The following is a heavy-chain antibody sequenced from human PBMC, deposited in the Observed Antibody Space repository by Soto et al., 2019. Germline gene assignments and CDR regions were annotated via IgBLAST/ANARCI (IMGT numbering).Heavy chain of an antibody. Sequence: GGSLRLSCAASGFTFSSYAMSWVRQAPGKGLEWVSAISGSGGSTYYADSVKGRFTISRDNSKNTLYLQMNSLRAEDTAVYYCAKDDIGGIYYYDSSGYYSIDAFDIWGQGTMVTVSS. V-gene: IGHV3-23*01. CDR3: AKDDIGGIYYYDSSGYYSIDAFDI. D-gene: IGHD3-22*01. J-gene: IGHJ3*02. CDR2: ISGSGGST. CDR1: GFTFSSYA.